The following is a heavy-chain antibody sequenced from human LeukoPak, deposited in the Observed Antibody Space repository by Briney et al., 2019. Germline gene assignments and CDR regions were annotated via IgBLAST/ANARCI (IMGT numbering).Heavy chain of an antibody. Sequence: TGGSLRLSCAASGFTFSSYAMYWVRQAPGKGLEWVAVISYDGSNKYYADSVKGRFTISRDNSKNTLYLQMNYLRAEDTAVYYCAREGDAFDIWGQGTMVTVSS. CDR2: ISYDGSNK. V-gene: IGHV3-30-3*01. CDR3: AREGDAFDI. D-gene: IGHD3-10*01. CDR1: GFTFSSYA. J-gene: IGHJ3*02.